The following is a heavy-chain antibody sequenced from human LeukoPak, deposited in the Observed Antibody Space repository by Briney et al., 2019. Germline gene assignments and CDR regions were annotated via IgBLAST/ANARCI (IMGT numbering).Heavy chain of an antibody. D-gene: IGHD4-17*01. CDR2: ISSSSSHI. J-gene: IGHJ4*02. CDR3: ARDASVNCFDY. CDR1: GFTFSTYS. Sequence: GGSLRLSCATSGFTFSTYSMNWVRQAPGKGLEWVSSISSSSSHIYYADSVKGRFTISRDNAKNSLYLQMNSLRAEDTAVYYCARDASVNCFDYWGQRTLVTVSS. V-gene: IGHV3-21*01.